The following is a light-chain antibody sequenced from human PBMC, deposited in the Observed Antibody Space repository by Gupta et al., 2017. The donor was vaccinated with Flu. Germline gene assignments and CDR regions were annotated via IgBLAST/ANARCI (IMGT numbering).Light chain of an antibody. CDR1: QSISSW. J-gene: IGKJ1*01. Sequence: TQMTQSPYILSASIGDRVTITCRASQSISSWLAWYQQKPGKAPRLLIYEASTLQTGVPSRFSGSGSGTEFTLTISSLHPDDFATYYCQHYENYPYTFGQGTTVEIK. CDR3: QHYENYPYT. CDR2: EAS. V-gene: IGKV1-5*03.